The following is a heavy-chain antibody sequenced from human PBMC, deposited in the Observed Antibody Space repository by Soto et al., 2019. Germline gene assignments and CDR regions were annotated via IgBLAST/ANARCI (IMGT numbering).Heavy chain of an antibody. D-gene: IGHD1-1*01. CDR3: ARGIGYSAQDY. V-gene: IGHV3-74*01. J-gene: IGHJ4*02. CDR1: GFTLSSYW. Sequence: EMQLVEPGGGLVQPGGSLRLSCEASGFTLSSYWMHWVRQAPGKGLVWVSRISTDGSSTSYADSVKGRFAISRDNAKNTLYLQMDSLRADDTAVYFCARGIGYSAQDYWGQGTLVTVSS. CDR2: ISTDGSST.